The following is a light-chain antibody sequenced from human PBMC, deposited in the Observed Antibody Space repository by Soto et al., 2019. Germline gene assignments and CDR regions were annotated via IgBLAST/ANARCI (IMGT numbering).Light chain of an antibody. CDR1: QSVSSN. Sequence: EIVLTQSPATLSLSPGERATLSCRASQSVSSNLAWYQQKPGQAPRLLIYDASNRAPGIPARFSGSGSGTDFTLTISSLEPDDFAVYYWQQRSNWPPITFGQGTRLEIK. V-gene: IGKV3-11*01. CDR3: QQRSNWPPIT. J-gene: IGKJ5*01. CDR2: DAS.